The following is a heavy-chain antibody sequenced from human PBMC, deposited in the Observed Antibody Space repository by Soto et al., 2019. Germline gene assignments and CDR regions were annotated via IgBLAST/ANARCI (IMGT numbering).Heavy chain of an antibody. J-gene: IGHJ5*02. CDR2: IYPGDSDT. CDR1: GYSFTSYW. V-gene: IGHV5-51*01. D-gene: IGHD1-26*01. Sequence: VESLTISCKGSGYSFTSYWIGWVRQMPGKGLEWMGIIYPGDSDTRYSPSFQSQVTISADKSISTAYLQWSSLKASDTAMYYCARQRGGSYQNFGWFDPWGQGTLVTVSS. CDR3: ARQRGGSYQNFGWFDP.